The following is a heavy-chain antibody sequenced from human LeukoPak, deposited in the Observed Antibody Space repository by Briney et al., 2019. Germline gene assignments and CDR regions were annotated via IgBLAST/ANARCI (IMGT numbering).Heavy chain of an antibody. J-gene: IGHJ4*02. Sequence: GRSLRLSCAPSGFTFSTYWMTSVRQAPGKGLEWVANIKPDGTETYYVDSLRGRFTISRDNAKNSLFLQINSLRAEDTAMYYCTRTNVASPGTDWGRGTLVTVSS. D-gene: IGHD6-13*01. CDR1: GFTFSTYW. V-gene: IGHV3-7*01. CDR2: IKPDGTET. CDR3: TRTNVASPGTD.